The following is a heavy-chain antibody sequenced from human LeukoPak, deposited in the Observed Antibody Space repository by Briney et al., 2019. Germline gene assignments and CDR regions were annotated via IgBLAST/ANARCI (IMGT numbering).Heavy chain of an antibody. D-gene: IGHD4-17*01. CDR2: IKHDGSEK. J-gene: IGHJ5*02. Sequence: GGSLRLSCAASGFSFSSYWMTWVRQAPGKGLEWVANIKHDGSEKYYVDSVKGRFTISRDNAKNSLYLQMNSLRAEDTAVYYCVGTSRLPTVTTHNWFDPWGQGTLVTVSS. CDR1: GFSFSSYW. V-gene: IGHV3-7*01. CDR3: VGTSRLPTVTTHNWFDP.